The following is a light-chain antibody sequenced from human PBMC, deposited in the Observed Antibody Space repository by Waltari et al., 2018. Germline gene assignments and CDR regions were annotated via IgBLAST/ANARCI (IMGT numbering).Light chain of an antibody. J-gene: IGKJ4*01. CDR1: QTISTY. CDR3: QQYHHWPLT. Sequence: DIQMTQSPSSLSASVGDRVTITCRASQTISTYLNWYQFKPGKAPKLLIYGASNLQSGVPSRFSGTGSGTEFTLTISSLQSEDFAVYYCQQYHHWPLTFGGGTEVEIK. CDR2: GAS. V-gene: IGKV1-39*01.